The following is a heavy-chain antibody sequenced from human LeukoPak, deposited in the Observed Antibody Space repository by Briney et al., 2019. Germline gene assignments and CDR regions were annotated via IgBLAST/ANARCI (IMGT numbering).Heavy chain of an antibody. V-gene: IGHV3-33*01. CDR3: AREGPRGNSQFDY. Sequence: GRSLRLSCAASGFTFSSYGMHWVRQAPGKGLEWVALIWYDGSNKYYADSVRGRFTISRDNSKNTLYLQMTSPRAEDTAIYYCAREGPRGNSQFDYWGQGTLVTVSP. J-gene: IGHJ4*02. CDR1: GFTFSSYG. CDR2: IWYDGSNK. D-gene: IGHD4-23*01.